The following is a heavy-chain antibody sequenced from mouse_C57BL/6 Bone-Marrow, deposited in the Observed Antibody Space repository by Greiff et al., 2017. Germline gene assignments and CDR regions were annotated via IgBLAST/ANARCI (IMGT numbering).Heavy chain of an antibody. J-gene: IGHJ1*03. Sequence: EVQRVESGGGLVKPGGSLKLSCAASGFTFSDSGMHWVRQAPEQGLEWVAYLSSGSSTIYYADTVKGRFTISRDNAKNTLFLQMTSLRSEDTAMYYCARSRVGSSYWYFDVGGTGTTVTVSS. D-gene: IGHD1-1*01. CDR3: ARSRVGSSYWYFDV. V-gene: IGHV5-17*01. CDR2: LSSGSSTI. CDR1: GFTFSDSG.